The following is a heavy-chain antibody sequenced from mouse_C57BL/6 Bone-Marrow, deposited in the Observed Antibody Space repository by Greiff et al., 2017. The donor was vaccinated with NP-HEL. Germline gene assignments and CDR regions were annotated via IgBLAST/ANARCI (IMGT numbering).Heavy chain of an antibody. CDR3: ARWDGYYYAMDY. CDR2: IRNKANGYTT. V-gene: IGHV7-3*01. J-gene: IGHJ4*01. CDR1: GFTFTDYY. D-gene: IGHD2-3*01. Sequence: EVNVVESGGGLVQPGGSLSLSCAASGFTFTDYYMSWVRQPPGKALEWLGFIRNKANGYTTEYSASVKGRFTISRDNSQSILYLQMNALRAEDSATYYCARWDGYYYAMDYWGQGTSVTVSS.